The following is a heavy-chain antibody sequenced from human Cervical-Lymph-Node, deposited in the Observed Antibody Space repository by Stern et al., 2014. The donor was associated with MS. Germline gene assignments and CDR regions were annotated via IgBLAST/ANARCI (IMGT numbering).Heavy chain of an antibody. V-gene: IGHV4-30-2*01. Sequence: VQLVESGSGLVKPSQTLSLTCAVSGGSSSSGGYSWSWIRQPPGKGLEWIGYIYHSGSTYYNPSLKSRVTISVDRSKNQFSLKLSSVTAADTAVYYCARSSTVTPNAFDIWGQGTMVTVSS. D-gene: IGHD4-17*01. CDR3: ARSSTVTPNAFDI. CDR1: GGSSSSGGYS. CDR2: IYHSGST. J-gene: IGHJ3*02.